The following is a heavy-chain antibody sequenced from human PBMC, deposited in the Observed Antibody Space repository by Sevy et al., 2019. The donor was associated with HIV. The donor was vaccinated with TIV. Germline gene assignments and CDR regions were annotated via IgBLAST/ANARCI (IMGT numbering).Heavy chain of an antibody. Sequence: GGSLRLSCAASGFTFSSYAMSWVRQAPGKGLEWVSGISGSGGSTYYADSVKGRFTISRDNSKNTLYLQMNSLRAEDTAVYFCAKDQNYDSSGCYAFDIWGQGTMVTVSS. CDR2: ISGSGGST. J-gene: IGHJ3*02. V-gene: IGHV3-23*01. CDR3: AKDQNYDSSGCYAFDI. CDR1: GFTFSSYA. D-gene: IGHD3-22*01.